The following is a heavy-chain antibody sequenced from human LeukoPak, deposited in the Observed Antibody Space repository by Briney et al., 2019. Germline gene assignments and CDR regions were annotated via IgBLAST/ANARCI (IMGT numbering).Heavy chain of an antibody. CDR2: IYSGGST. J-gene: IGHJ3*02. CDR3: ARDNSYIDAFDI. V-gene: IGHV3-53*01. D-gene: IGHD5-18*01. Sequence: WGSLRLSCAASGFTVSSNYINWVRQAPGKGLEWVSVIYSGGSTYYADSVKGRFTISRDNSKNTLYLQMNSLRAEDTAVYYCARDNSYIDAFDIWGQGTMVTVSS. CDR1: GFTVSSNY.